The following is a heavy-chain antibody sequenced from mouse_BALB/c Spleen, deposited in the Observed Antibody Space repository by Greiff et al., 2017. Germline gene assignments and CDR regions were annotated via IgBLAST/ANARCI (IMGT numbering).Heavy chain of an antibody. D-gene: IGHD1-2*01. J-gene: IGHJ3*01. CDR1: GYTFTSYW. CDR3: ARSTTASPWFAY. Sequence: VQLKESGAELAKPGASVKMSCKASGYTFTSYWMHWVKQRPGQGLEWIGYINPSTGYTEYNQKFKDKATLTADKSSSTAYMQLSSLTSEDSAVYYCARSTTASPWFAYWGQGTLVTVSA. CDR2: INPSTGYT. V-gene: IGHV1-7*01.